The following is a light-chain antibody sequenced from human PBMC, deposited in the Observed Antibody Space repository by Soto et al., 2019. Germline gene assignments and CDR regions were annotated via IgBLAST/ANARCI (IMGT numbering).Light chain of an antibody. CDR3: SSYTSSSTYV. CDR2: EVS. J-gene: IGLJ1*01. V-gene: IGLV2-14*01. CDR1: SSDVGGYNY. Sequence: QYAKTEHAGVSGIPGQSITISCTGTSSDVGGYNYVSWYQQHPGKAPKLMIYEVSNRPSGVSNRFSGSKSGNTASLTISGLQAEDEADYYCSSYTSSSTYVFGTGTKVTVL.